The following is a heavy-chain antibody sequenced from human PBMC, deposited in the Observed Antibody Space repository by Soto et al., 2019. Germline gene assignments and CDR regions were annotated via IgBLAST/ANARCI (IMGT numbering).Heavy chain of an antibody. D-gene: IGHD3-10*01. CDR1: GGSISSYY. V-gene: IGHV4-59*08. CDR3: ARHEGDYYGSGSYSNWLDP. J-gene: IGHJ5*02. Sequence: SETLSLTCTVSGGSISSYYWSWIRQPPGKGLEWIGYIYYSGSTNYNPSLKSRVTISVDTSKNQFSLKLSSVTAADTAVYYCARHEGDYYGSGSYSNWLDPWGQGTLVTVSS. CDR2: IYYSGST.